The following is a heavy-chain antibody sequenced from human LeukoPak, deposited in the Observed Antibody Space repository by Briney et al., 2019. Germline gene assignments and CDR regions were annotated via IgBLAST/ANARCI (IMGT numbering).Heavy chain of an antibody. J-gene: IGHJ4*02. D-gene: IGHD3-3*01. CDR2: ISSSSSYI. CDR1: GFTFSSYS. Sequence: PGGSLRLSCAASGFTFSSYSMNWVRQAPGKGLEWVSSISSSSSYIYYADSVKGRFTISRDNSKNTLYLQMNSLRAEDTAVYYCAKTSGDFWSGYYVLCYFDYWGQGTLVTVSS. CDR3: AKTSGDFWSGYYVLCYFDY. V-gene: IGHV3-21*04.